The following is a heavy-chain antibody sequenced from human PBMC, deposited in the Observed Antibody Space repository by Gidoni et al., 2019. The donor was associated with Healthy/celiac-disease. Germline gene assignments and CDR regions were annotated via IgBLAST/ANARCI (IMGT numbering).Heavy chain of an antibody. CDR1: GFTFSNAW. D-gene: IGHD3-10*01. J-gene: IGHJ4*02. V-gene: IGHV3-15*01. CDR2: IKSKTDGGTT. Sequence: EVQLVESGGGLVKPVGSLRLSFAASGFTFSNAWMSWVRQAPGKGLEWVGRIKSKTDGGTTDYAAPVKGRFTISRDDSKNTLYLQMNSLKTEDTAVYYCTTDREYYYGSGYYFDYWGQGTLVTVSS. CDR3: TTDREYYYGSGYYFDY.